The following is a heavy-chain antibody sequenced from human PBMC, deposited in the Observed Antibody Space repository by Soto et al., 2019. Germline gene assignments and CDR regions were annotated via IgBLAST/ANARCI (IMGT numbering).Heavy chain of an antibody. CDR2: ISYDGSNK. J-gene: IGHJ3*02. Sequence: GGSLRLSCAASGFTFSSYAMHWVRQAPGKGLEWVAVISYDGSNKYYADSVKGRFTISRDNSKNTLYLQMNSLRAEDTAVYYCARERRDGYTDAFDIWGQGTTVTVSS. D-gene: IGHD5-12*01. CDR1: GFTFSSYA. V-gene: IGHV3-30-3*01. CDR3: ARERRDGYTDAFDI.